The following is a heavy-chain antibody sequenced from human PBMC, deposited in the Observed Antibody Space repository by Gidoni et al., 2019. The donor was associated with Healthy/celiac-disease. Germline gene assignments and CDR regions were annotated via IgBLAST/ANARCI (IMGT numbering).Heavy chain of an antibody. Sequence: EVQLLEAGGGLVQPGGSLRLSCAASGFTLSSYAMSWVRQAPGKGLEWVSGISGSGGSTYYADSVKGRFTISRDNSKNTLYLQMNSLRAEDTAVYYCAQVGIAAAGTRGPWDYWGQGTLVTVSS. CDR3: AQVGIAAAGTRGPWDY. J-gene: IGHJ4*02. CDR2: ISGSGGST. CDR1: GFTLSSYA. V-gene: IGHV3-23*01. D-gene: IGHD6-13*01.